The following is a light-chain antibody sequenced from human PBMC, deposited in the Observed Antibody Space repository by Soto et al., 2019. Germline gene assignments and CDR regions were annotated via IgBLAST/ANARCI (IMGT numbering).Light chain of an antibody. CDR1: SSDVGGYNY. V-gene: IGLV2-14*03. Sequence: QSALTQPASVSGSPGQSITISCTGTSSDVGGYNYVSWYQQHPGKAPKVMIYDVSNRPSGVSNRLSGSKSGNTASLTISGVQAEDEADYYCSSYISSSTYVLFGGGTKLTVL. J-gene: IGLJ2*01. CDR3: SSYISSSTYVL. CDR2: DVS.